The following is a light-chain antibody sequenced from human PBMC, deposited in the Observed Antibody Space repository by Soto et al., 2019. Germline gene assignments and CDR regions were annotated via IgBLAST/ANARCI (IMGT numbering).Light chain of an antibody. J-gene: IGLJ2*01. CDR3: SSYTSSSTL. Sequence: QSALTQPASVSGSPGQSITISCTGTSSDVGGYHYVSWYQQHPGQAPKIMIYEVSNRPSGVSNRFSGSKSGNTASLTISGLQAEDEADYYCSSYTSSSTLFGGGTKVTVL. CDR2: EVS. V-gene: IGLV2-14*01. CDR1: SSDVGGYHY.